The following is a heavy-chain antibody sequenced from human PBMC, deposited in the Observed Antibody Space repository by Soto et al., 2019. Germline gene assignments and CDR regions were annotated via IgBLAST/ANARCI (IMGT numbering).Heavy chain of an antibody. CDR2: IDIAGAT. CDR3: ARAARWLQSRYFDL. Sequence: PGESLRLSCAASGFTFSNYDMHWVRQTTGKGLEWVSAIDIAGATYYPDSVKGRFTISREKAKNSLYLQMNSLRADDTAVYYCARAARWLQSRYFDLWGRGTLVTVSS. J-gene: IGHJ2*01. CDR1: GFTFSNYD. V-gene: IGHV3-13*01. D-gene: IGHD5-12*01.